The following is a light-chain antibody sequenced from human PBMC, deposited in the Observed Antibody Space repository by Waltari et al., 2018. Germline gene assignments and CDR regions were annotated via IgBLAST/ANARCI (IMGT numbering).Light chain of an antibody. CDR2: EVK. Sequence: QSALTQPASVSGSPGQSITISCTGTSSDVGGYGLVSWHQQKPGKAPKIIIYEVKKRPSGISSRVSGSKSDSTASLTISGLQAEDESEYYCISYTSRAAAYVFGTGTTVTVL. J-gene: IGLJ1*01. CDR3: ISYTSRAAAYV. V-gene: IGLV2-14*01. CDR1: SSDVGGYGL.